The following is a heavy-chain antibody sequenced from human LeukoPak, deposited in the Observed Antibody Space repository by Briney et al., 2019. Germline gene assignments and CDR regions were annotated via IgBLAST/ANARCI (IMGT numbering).Heavy chain of an antibody. CDR2: INPNSGGT. D-gene: IGHD6-19*01. J-gene: IGHJ3*02. Sequence: ASVKVSCKASGYTFTSYGISWVRQAPGQGLEWMGWINPNSGGTNYAQKFQGRVTMTRDTSISTAYMELSRLRSDDTAVYYCARGHDSSGWYDAFDIWGQGTMVTVSS. V-gene: IGHV1-2*02. CDR3: ARGHDSSGWYDAFDI. CDR1: GYTFTSYG.